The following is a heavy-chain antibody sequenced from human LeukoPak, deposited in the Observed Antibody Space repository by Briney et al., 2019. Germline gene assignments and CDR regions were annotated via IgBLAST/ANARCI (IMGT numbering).Heavy chain of an antibody. D-gene: IGHD5-24*01. J-gene: IGHJ4*02. CDR2: ISGSGGST. Sequence: GGSLRLSCAASGFTFSSYGMSWVRQAPGKGLEWVSAISGSGGSTYYADSVKGRFTISRDNSKNTLYLQMNSLRAEDTAVYYCAKRDGYTGGGFDYWGQGTLVTVSS. CDR1: GFTFSSYG. V-gene: IGHV3-23*01. CDR3: AKRDGYTGGGFDY.